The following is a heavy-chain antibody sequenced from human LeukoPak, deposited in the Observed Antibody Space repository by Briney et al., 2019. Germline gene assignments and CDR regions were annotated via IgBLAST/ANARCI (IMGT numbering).Heavy chain of an antibody. CDR2: IKTSTGNP. J-gene: IGHJ3*01. D-gene: IGHD3-10*01. Sequence: GASVKVSCKASGYTFTGYYMHWVRQAPGQGLEWMGYIKTSTGNPTYAQGFTGRFVFSLDTSVSTAYLQINNLKTEDTAVYYCARDQDVMVLGDVWGQGTMVTVSS. CDR1: GYTFTGYY. CDR3: ARDQDVMVLGDV. V-gene: IGHV7-4-1*02.